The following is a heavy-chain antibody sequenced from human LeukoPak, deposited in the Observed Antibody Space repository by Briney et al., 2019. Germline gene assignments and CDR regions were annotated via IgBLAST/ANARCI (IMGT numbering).Heavy chain of an antibody. CDR3: TTVVADYYDSSGYAGG. V-gene: IGHV1-69*06. J-gene: IGHJ4*02. D-gene: IGHD3-22*01. CDR1: GGTFSNYA. CDR2: IIPIFGTA. Sequence: GASVKVSCKASGGTFSNYAISWVRQAPGQGLEWMGGIIPIFGTANYAQKFRGRVTITADKSTRTAYMELSSLRSEDTAVYYCTTVVADYYDSSGYAGGWGQGTLVTVSS.